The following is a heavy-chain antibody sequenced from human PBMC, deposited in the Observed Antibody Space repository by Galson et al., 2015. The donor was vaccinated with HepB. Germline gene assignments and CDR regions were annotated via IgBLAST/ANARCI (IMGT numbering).Heavy chain of an antibody. CDR1: GFSLRRSGVT. CDR3: VHGSGNYDILTGFDY. CDR2: IYWDDTK. J-gene: IGHJ4*02. Sequence: PALVKPTQTLTLACTFSGFSLRRSGVTVGWIRQPPGKALEWLALIYWDDTKRYSSSLKTRLTITKDTSKRQVVLVMTNLDPVDTGTYFCVHGSGNYDILTGFDYWGQGTLVTVSS. D-gene: IGHD3-9*01. V-gene: IGHV2-5*02.